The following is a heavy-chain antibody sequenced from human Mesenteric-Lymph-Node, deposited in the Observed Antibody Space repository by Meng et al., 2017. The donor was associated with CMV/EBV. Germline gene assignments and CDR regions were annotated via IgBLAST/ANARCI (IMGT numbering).Heavy chain of an antibody. D-gene: IGHD4-23*01. CDR1: GFTFSSYA. CDR3: ARDRAYGGNSPVGY. J-gene: IGHJ4*02. Sequence: GESLKISCAASGFTFSSYAMSWVRQAPGKGLEWVSAISGSGGTTYYADSVKGRFTISRDNSKNTLYLQMNSLRAEDTAVYYCARDRAYGGNSPVGYWGQGTLVTVSS. CDR2: ISGSGGTT. V-gene: IGHV3-23*01.